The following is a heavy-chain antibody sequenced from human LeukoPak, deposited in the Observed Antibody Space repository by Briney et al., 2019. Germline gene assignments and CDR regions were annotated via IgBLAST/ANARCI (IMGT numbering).Heavy chain of an antibody. CDR2: IYYSGST. CDR1: GGSISSGGYY. V-gene: IGHV4-30-4*08. D-gene: IGHD3-3*01. CDR3: ARVYDFWSGYYHDV. Sequence: SETLSLTCTVSGGSISSGGYYWSWIRQHPGKGLEWIGYIYYSGSTYYNPSLKSRVTISVDTSKNQFSLKLSSVTAADTAVYYCARVYDFWSGYYHDVWGQGTLVTVSS. J-gene: IGHJ4*02.